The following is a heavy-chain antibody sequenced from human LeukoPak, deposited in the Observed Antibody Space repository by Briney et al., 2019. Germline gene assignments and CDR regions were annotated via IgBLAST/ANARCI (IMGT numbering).Heavy chain of an antibody. V-gene: IGHV4-39*01. J-gene: IGHJ4*02. CDR3: ARSGVTAYSFDY. CDR1: GGSISSSSYY. Sequence: SETLSLTCTVSGGSISSSSYYWGWIRQPPGKGPEWIGSIYYSGSTYCNPSLKSRVTISVDTSKNQFSLKLNSVTAADTAVYYCARSGVTAYSFDYWGQGTLVTVSS. CDR2: IYYSGST. D-gene: IGHD3-10*01.